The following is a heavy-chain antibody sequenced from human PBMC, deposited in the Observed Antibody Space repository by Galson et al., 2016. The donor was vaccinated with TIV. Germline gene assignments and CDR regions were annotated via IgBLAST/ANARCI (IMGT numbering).Heavy chain of an antibody. D-gene: IGHD6-13*01. CDR3: APGVSAASTGVN. J-gene: IGHJ4*02. V-gene: IGHV3-7*01. CDR2: INQDGSDS. CDR1: GSMLSSDW. Sequence: SLRLSCAASGSMLSSDWMTWVRQAPGKGLEWVASINQDGSDSPYVDSVKGRFTISRDNAKKSLFLQMNGLRGEDTGVYYCAPGVSAASTGVNWGQGTLVTVSS.